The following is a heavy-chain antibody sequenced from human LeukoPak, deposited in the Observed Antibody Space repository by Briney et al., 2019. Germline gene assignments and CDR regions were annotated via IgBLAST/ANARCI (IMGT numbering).Heavy chain of an antibody. V-gene: IGHV3-48*02. Sequence: GGALRLSCAASGFTFSSYSMNWVRQAPGKGLEWVSYISSSSGTIYYADSVKGRFTISRDNAENSLYLQMNSLRDEDTAVYYCARDLNLYDSSGYYPRWGQGTLVTVSS. D-gene: IGHD3-22*01. CDR2: ISSSSGTI. J-gene: IGHJ4*02. CDR1: GFTFSSYS. CDR3: ARDLNLYDSSGYYPR.